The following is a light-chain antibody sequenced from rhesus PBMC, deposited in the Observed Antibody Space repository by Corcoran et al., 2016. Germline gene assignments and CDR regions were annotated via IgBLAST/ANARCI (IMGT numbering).Light chain of an antibody. CDR1: QGISSW. V-gene: IGKV1-22*01. J-gene: IGKJ3*01. Sequence: DIQMTQSPSSLSASVGDRVTITCRASQGISSWLAWYQQKPGKAPKLLIYKASSLQSGVPSRFSGSGSGTDVTITISSLQSEDFATYYCQQYSSRPFTFGPGTKLDIK. CDR2: KAS. CDR3: QQYSSRPFT.